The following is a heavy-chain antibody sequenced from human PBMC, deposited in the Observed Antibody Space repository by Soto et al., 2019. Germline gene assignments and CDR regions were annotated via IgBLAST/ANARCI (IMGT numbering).Heavy chain of an antibody. V-gene: IGHV1-69*02. D-gene: IGHD4-17*01. Sequence: ASVKVSCKASGGTFSSYTISWVRQAPGQGLEWMGRIIPILGIANYAQKFQGRVTITADKSTSTAYMKLSSLRSEDTAVYYCARQAEGDYYAFDIWGQGTMVTVSS. CDR1: GGTFSSYT. CDR3: ARQAEGDYYAFDI. J-gene: IGHJ3*02. CDR2: IIPILGIA.